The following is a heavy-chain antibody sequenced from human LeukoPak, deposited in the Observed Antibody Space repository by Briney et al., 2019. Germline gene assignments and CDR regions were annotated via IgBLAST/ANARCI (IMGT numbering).Heavy chain of an antibody. J-gene: IGHJ6*03. D-gene: IGHD1-1*01. V-gene: IGHV4-59*01. CDR3: ARGRVSSSTWYSTYYYYFYMDV. Sequence: SETLSLTCTVSDDSITMYYWTWIRQPPGKGLEWIGYVDHTGSTNFNPSLNGRVSISRDTSKNLFSLRLRSVTAAYTAVYSCARGRVSSSTWYSTYYYYFYMDVWGKGTTVTVSS. CDR2: VDHTGST. CDR1: DDSITMYY.